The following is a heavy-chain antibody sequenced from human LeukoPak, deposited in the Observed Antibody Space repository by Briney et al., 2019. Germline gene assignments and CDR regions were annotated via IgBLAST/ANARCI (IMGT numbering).Heavy chain of an antibody. D-gene: IGHD6-19*01. CDR2: IYYSGST. CDR1: GGSISSGDYY. V-gene: IGHV4-30-4*01. Sequence: SETLSLTCTVSGGSISSGDYYWSWIRQPPGKGLEWIGYIYYSGSTYYNPSLKSRVTISVDTSKNQFSLKLSSVTAADTAVYYCATRYSSAWKNWFDPWGQGTLVTVSS. J-gene: IGHJ5*02. CDR3: ATRYSSAWKNWFDP.